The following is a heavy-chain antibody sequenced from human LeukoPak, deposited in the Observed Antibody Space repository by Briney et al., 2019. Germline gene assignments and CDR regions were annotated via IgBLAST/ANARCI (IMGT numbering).Heavy chain of an antibody. D-gene: IGHD3-22*01. CDR2: IYHSGST. Sequence: SETLSLTCAVSGGSISSGGYSWSWIRQPPGKGLEWIGYIYHSGSTYYNPSLKSRVTISVDTSKNQFSLKLSSVTAADTAVYYCAREAAYYYDSSGYFDYWGQGTLVTVSS. CDR3: AREAAYYYDSSGYFDY. J-gene: IGHJ4*02. V-gene: IGHV4-30-2*01. CDR1: GGSISSGGYS.